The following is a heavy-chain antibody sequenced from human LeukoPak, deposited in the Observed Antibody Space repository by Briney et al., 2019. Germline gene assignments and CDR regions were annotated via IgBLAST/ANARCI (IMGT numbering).Heavy chain of an antibody. D-gene: IGHD5-12*01. CDR3: ARVESGYSGYEAPDY. V-gene: IGHV3-33*01. Sequence: GGSLRLSCAASGFTFSSYGMHWVRQAPGKGLEWVAVIWYDGSNKYYADSVKGRFTISRDNAKDSLYLQMNSLRAEDTAAYYCARVESGYSGYEAPDYWGQGTLVTVSS. CDR2: IWYDGSNK. CDR1: GFTFSSYG. J-gene: IGHJ4*02.